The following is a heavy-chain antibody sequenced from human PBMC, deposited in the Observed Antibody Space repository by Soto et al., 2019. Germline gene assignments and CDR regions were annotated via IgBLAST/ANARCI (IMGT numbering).Heavy chain of an antibody. Sequence: EVQLLESGGGLVQPGGSLRLSCAASGFTFSSYAMSWVRQAPGKGLEWVSAISGSGGSTYYADSVKGRFTISRDNSKNTQYLQMNSLRAEDTAVYYCAKDPAKSGRYSGYDFVRFGWFDPWGQGTLVTVSS. CDR3: AKDPAKSGRYSGYDFVRFGWFDP. J-gene: IGHJ5*02. CDR1: GFTFSSYA. CDR2: ISGSGGST. V-gene: IGHV3-23*01. D-gene: IGHD5-12*01.